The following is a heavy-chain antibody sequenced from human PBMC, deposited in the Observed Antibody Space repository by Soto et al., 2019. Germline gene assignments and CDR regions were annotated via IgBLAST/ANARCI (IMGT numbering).Heavy chain of an antibody. J-gene: IGHJ4*02. V-gene: IGHV3-23*01. D-gene: IGHD3-16*01. Sequence: GGSLRLSCAASGFTFSSYAMSWVCQAPGKGLEWVSAISGSGGSTYYADSVKGRFTISRDNSKNTLYLQMNSLRAEDTAVYYCAKVRSASETPRHLYPLDYWGQGTLVTVSS. CDR1: GFTFSSYA. CDR3: AKVRSASETPRHLYPLDY. CDR2: ISGSGGST.